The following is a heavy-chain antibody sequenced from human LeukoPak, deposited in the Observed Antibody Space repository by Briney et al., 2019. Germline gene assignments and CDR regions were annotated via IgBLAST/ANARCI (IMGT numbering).Heavy chain of an antibody. J-gene: IGHJ4*02. CDR1: GSSISSGYY. CDR3: ATIAAAGTEYFDY. V-gene: IGHV4-38-2*01. CDR2: IYTSGST. Sequence: PSETLSLTCPVSGSSISSGYYWGWIRQPPGKGLEWIGRIYTSGSTNYNPSLKSRVTISVDTSKNQFSLKLSSVTAADTAVYYCATIAAAGTEYFDYWGQGTLVTVSS. D-gene: IGHD6-13*01.